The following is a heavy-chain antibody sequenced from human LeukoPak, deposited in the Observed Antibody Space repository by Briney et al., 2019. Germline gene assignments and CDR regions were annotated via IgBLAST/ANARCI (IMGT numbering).Heavy chain of an antibody. D-gene: IGHD3-3*01. J-gene: IGHJ4*02. CDR3: AREYYDFWSGYYGPLDY. Sequence: GGSLRLSCAASGFTFSSYAMHWVRQAPGKGLEGVAVISYDGSNKYYADSVKGRFTISRDNSKNTLYLQMNSLRAEDTAVYYCAREYYDFWSGYYGPLDYWGQGTLVTVSS. CDR2: ISYDGSNK. V-gene: IGHV3-30-3*01. CDR1: GFTFSSYA.